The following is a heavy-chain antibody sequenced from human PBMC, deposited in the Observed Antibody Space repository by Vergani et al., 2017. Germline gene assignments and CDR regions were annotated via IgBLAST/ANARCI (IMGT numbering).Heavy chain of an antibody. CDR1: CYTFTNYG. CDR2: IIPIFGTA. Sequence: QVQLVQSGAEVKKPGASVKVSCKASCYTFTNYGISWVRQAPGQGLEWMGRIIPIFGTANYAQKFQGRVTITADESTSTAYMELSSLRSEDTAVYYCARATVDDYGDDFDYWGQGTLVTVSS. V-gene: IGHV1-69*13. D-gene: IGHD4-17*01. J-gene: IGHJ4*02. CDR3: ARATVDDYGDDFDY.